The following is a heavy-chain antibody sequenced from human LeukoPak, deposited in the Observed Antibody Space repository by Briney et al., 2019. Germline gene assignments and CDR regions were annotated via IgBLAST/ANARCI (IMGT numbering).Heavy chain of an antibody. CDR2: IYYSGST. J-gene: IGHJ4*02. CDR3: ARVLSYKQWLFDY. CDR1: GGSISSGDYY. D-gene: IGHD6-19*01. Sequence: SQTPSLTCTVSGGSISSGDYYWSWIRQPPGKGLEWIGYIYYSGSTYYNPSLKSRVTISVDTSKNQFSLKLSSVTAADTAVHYCARVLSYKQWLFDYWGQGTLVTVSS. V-gene: IGHV4-30-4*08.